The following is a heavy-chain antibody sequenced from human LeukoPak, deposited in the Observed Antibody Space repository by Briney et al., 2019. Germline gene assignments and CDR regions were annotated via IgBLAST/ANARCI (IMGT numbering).Heavy chain of an antibody. J-gene: IGHJ4*02. D-gene: IGHD6-13*01. CDR2: IYSGGST. Sequence: GGSLRLSCAASRFTVSSNYMSWVRQAPGKGLEWVSVIYSGGSTYYADSVKGRFTISRDNSKNTLYLQMNSLRAEDTAVYYCARTIAAAGSPLFDYWGQGTLVTVSS. CDR3: ARTIAAAGSPLFDY. V-gene: IGHV3-66*02. CDR1: RFTVSSNY.